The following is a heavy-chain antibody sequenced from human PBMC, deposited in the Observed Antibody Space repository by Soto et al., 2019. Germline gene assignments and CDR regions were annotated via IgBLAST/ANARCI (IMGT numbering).Heavy chain of an antibody. Sequence: QVQLQQWGAGLLKPSETLSLTCAVYGGSFSGYYWSWIRQPPGKGLEWIGEINHSGSTNYNPSLKSRVTISVDTSTHKFSLKLSAVTAADTAVYYCGRAEKGTGTTHDYYYYYMDVWGKGPTVTVSS. CDR1: GGSFSGYY. V-gene: IGHV4-34*01. J-gene: IGHJ6*03. CDR2: INHSGST. CDR3: GRAEKGTGTTHDYYYYYMDV. D-gene: IGHD1-1*01.